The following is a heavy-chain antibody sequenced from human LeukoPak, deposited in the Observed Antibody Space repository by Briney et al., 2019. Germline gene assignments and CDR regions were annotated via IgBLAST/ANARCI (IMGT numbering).Heavy chain of an antibody. CDR3: ARDWYHAFDF. Sequence: GGSLRLSCAASEFTFSSYSMNWVRQAPGKGLEWVGRIKSKSGGGTTDYAAPVKGRFTISRDDSKNTLYLQMNSLKTEDTAVYYCARDWYHAFDFWGQGTMVTVSS. J-gene: IGHJ3*01. CDR1: EFTFSSYS. D-gene: IGHD3-9*01. V-gene: IGHV3-15*07. CDR2: IKSKSGGGTT.